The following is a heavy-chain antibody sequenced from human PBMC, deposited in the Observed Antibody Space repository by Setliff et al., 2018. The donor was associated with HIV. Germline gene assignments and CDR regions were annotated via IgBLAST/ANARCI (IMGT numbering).Heavy chain of an antibody. D-gene: IGHD3-10*01. CDR3: ARGGKITMVRGVMFYMDV. CDR1: GYTFISYA. Sequence: ASVKVSCKASGYTFISYAVYWVRQAPGQGLEWMGWINAGNGNTKYSQKFQGRVTITRDTSASTAYMELSSLRSEDTVVYYCARGGKITMVRGVMFYMDVWGKGTTVTVSS. J-gene: IGHJ6*03. V-gene: IGHV1-3*01. CDR2: INAGNGNT.